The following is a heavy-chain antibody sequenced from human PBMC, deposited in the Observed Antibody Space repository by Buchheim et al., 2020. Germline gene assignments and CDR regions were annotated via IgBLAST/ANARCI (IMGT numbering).Heavy chain of an antibody. J-gene: IGHJ5*02. D-gene: IGHD2-2*01. Sequence: QVQLQESGPGLVKPSQTLSLTCTVSGGSISSGSYYWSWIRQPAGKGLEWIGRIYTSGSTNYNPSLKSRVTISVDTSKNQFSLKLSSVTAADTAVYYCARDPGYCSSTSCYDWFDPWGQGTL. CDR3: ARDPGYCSSTSCYDWFDP. CDR2: IYTSGST. CDR1: GGSISSGSYY. V-gene: IGHV4-61*02.